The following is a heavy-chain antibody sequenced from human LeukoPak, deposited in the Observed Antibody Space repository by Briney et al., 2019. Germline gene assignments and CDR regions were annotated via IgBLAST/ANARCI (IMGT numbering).Heavy chain of an antibody. CDR2: IIPIFGTA. V-gene: IGHV1-69*05. J-gene: IGHJ4*02. D-gene: IGHD4-17*01. CDR3: ARDQRIGDSVPHPLI. Sequence: GASVKVSCKASGGTFNTYTISWVRQAPGQGPEWMGGIIPIFGTANYAQKFQGRVTITTDESTSTAYMELSSLRSEDTAVYYCARDQRIGDSVPHPLIWGQGTLVTVSS. CDR1: GGTFNTYT.